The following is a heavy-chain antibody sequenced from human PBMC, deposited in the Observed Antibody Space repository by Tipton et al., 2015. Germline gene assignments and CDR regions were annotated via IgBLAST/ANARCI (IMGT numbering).Heavy chain of an antibody. D-gene: IGHD2-2*01. Sequence: QSGAEVEKPGASVKVSCKASGYTFTSYGISWVRQAPGQGLEWMGWISAYNSETQYAERVQDRVTMTKDTSTNTAYMELRSLTSDDTAIYYCARAGYCSTTSCYGDALDVWGRGTTVTVAS. V-gene: IGHV1-18*01. CDR2: ISAYNSET. CDR3: ARAGYCSTTSCYGDALDV. CDR1: GYTFTSYG. J-gene: IGHJ6*02.